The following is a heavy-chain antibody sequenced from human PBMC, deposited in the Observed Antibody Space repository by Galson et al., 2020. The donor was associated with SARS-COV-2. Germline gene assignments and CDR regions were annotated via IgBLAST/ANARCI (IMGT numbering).Heavy chain of an antibody. CDR2: ISAYNGNT. V-gene: IGHV1-18*04. D-gene: IGHD3-3*01. CDR3: ARDTGPNGPYYDFWSGYLNWFDP. Sequence: ASVKVSCKASGYTFTSYGISWVRQAPGQGLEWMGWISAYNGNTNYAQKLQGRVTMTTDTSTSTAYMELRSLRSDDTAVYYCARDTGPNGPYYDFWSGYLNWFDPWGQGTLVTVSS. CDR1: GYTFTSYG. J-gene: IGHJ5*02.